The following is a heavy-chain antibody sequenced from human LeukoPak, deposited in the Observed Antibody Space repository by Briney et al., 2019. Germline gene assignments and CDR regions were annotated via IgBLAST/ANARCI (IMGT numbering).Heavy chain of an antibody. CDR1: GMTFDDYA. D-gene: IGHD3-3*01. CDR3: AKGFSVLASNHYFYYYGMDV. V-gene: IGHV3-43*02. J-gene: IGHJ6*02. Sequence: GGSLRLSCAASGMTFDDYAMHWVRRAPGKGLEWVSLISGDGGSTYYADSVRGRFTISRDSSKNSLYLQMTNLRTEDTALYYCAKGFSVLASNHYFYYYGMDVLGQGTTVTVSS. CDR2: ISGDGGST.